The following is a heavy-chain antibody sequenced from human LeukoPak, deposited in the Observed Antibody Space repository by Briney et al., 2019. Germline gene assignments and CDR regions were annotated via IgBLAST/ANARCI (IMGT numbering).Heavy chain of an antibody. CDR1: GYTFTNYY. V-gene: IGHV1-46*01. CDR3: ARGFYSGGWYGYFQH. Sequence: ASVKVSCKASGYTFTNYYIHWVRQAPGQGLEWTGVINPSGGSTSYAQKFQGRVTVTRDTSTSTVYMELSSLRSEDTAVYYCARGFYSGGWYGYFQHWGQGTLVTVSS. J-gene: IGHJ1*01. CDR2: INPSGGST. D-gene: IGHD6-19*01.